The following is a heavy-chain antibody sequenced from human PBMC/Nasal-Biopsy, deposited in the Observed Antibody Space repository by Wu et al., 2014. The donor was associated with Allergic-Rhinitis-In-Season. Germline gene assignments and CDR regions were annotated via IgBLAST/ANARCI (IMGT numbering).Heavy chain of an antibody. D-gene: IGHD1-1*01. CDR3: ARPQLGYDGFET. V-gene: IGHV4-39*07. Sequence: LSLTCTVSGVSIRSSSHSWNWIRQSPGKALEWIASIYHSGSPFYNPSVRRRVTISVDKSKNQFSLNLTSVTAADTAVYFCARPQLGYDGFETWGPGILVTVSS. CDR2: IYHSGSP. CDR1: GVSIRSSSHS. J-gene: IGHJ3*02.